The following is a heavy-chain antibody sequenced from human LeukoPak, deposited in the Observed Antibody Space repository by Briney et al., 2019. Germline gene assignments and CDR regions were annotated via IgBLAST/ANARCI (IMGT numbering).Heavy chain of an antibody. CDR2: IYYSGST. D-gene: IGHD3-10*01. CDR1: GGSISSSAYY. J-gene: IGHJ6*03. Sequence: SETLSLTCTVSGGSISSSAYYWGWIRQPPGKGLEWIGNIYYSGSTYYNPSLKSRVTISLDTSKNQFSLKLSSVTAADTAVYYCASVRRGFGESSKYYAYYYMGVWGKGTTVTISS. V-gene: IGHV4-39*01. CDR3: ASVRRGFGESSKYYAYYYMGV.